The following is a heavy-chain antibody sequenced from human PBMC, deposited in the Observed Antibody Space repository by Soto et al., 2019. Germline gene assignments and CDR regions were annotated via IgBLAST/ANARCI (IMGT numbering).Heavy chain of an antibody. CDR1: GCTLRTSA. J-gene: IGHJ1*01. Sequence: PGWSVRDPCAASGCTLRTSAWSWVGQAPGKGLGWVSVIYSGGSTYYADSVKGRFTISRDNSKNTLYLQMNSLRAEDTAVYYCETSLWFGDPEYFQHWGQGT. CDR3: ETSLWFGDPEYFQH. CDR2: IYSGGST. V-gene: IGHV3-66*01. D-gene: IGHD3-10*01.